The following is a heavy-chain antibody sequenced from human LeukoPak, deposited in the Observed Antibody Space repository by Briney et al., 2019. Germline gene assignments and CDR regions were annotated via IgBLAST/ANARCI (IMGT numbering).Heavy chain of an antibody. CDR3: ASVHNSRTYWFDP. Sequence: KPSETLSLTCIVSSGSINDYYWSWIRQPPGKGLEWIGYIYYSGSTSYNPSLKSRATISVDTSKNHLSLKLSSVTAADTAVYYCASVHNSRTYWFDPWGQGTLVTVSS. CDR1: SGSINDYY. CDR2: IYYSGST. V-gene: IGHV4-59*01. J-gene: IGHJ5*02. D-gene: IGHD2-2*01.